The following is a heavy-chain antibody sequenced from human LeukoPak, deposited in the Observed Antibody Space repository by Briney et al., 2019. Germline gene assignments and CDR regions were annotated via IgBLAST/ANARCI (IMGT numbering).Heavy chain of an antibody. V-gene: IGHV4-59*12. CDR1: GGSISGYY. D-gene: IGHD4-23*01. Sequence: SETLSLTCGVSGGSISGYYWSWIRQSPGKGQEWIGNIYYSGSSNNNPSLNNYNPSLKSRVTISVDTSKTQFSLKLSSVTAADTAVYYCARRRFANSFFDYWGQGTLVTVSS. CDR2: IYYSGSSNNNPSLN. J-gene: IGHJ4*02. CDR3: ARRRFANSFFDY.